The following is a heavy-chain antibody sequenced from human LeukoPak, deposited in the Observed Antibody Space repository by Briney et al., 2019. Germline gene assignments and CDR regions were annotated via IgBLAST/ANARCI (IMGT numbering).Heavy chain of an antibody. CDR1: GFTFSDYY. Sequence: GGSLRLSCAASGFTFSDYYMSWIRQAPGKGLEWVAYISSSGSTIYYADSVKGRFTISRDNAKNSLYLQMKSLRAEDTAVYYCARGKTSQNIVTRKTYNWFDPWGQGTLVTVSS. CDR2: ISSSGSTI. V-gene: IGHV3-11*04. D-gene: IGHD2/OR15-2a*01. CDR3: ARGKTSQNIVTRKTYNWFDP. J-gene: IGHJ5*02.